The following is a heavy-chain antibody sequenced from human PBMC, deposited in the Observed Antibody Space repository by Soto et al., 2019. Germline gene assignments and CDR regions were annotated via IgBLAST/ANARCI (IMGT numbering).Heavy chain of an antibody. CDR1: GGSISSGGYY. D-gene: IGHD2-2*01. Sequence: QVQLQESGPGLVKPSQTLSLTCTVSGGSISSGGYYWSWIRQHPGKGLEWIGYIYYSGSTYYNPSLKSRVTISVYTSKNKFSLKLSSVTAADTAVYYCARSSTSANYFDYWGQGTLVTVSS. CDR2: IYYSGST. J-gene: IGHJ4*02. V-gene: IGHV4-31*03. CDR3: ARSSTSANYFDY.